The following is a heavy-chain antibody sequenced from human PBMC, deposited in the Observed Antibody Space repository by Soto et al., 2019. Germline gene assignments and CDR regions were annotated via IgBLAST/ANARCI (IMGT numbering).Heavy chain of an antibody. CDR1: GNIFTNHA. Sequence: WGSLRLSCVASGNIFTNHAMTWDRQAPGKGREWGSSVSETGDVTHYADSVRGRFTISRDNSKNTLYLQLPALHVEDTPVHYHVPGGPGARGEGTWRPGALGTGSS. D-gene: IGHD3-16*01. CDR3: VPGGPGARGEGT. CDR2: VSETGDVT. J-gene: IGHJ5*02. V-gene: IGHV3-23*01.